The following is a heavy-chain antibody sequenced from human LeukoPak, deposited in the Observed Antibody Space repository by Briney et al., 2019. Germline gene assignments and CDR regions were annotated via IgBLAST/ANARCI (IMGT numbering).Heavy chain of an antibody. D-gene: IGHD3-22*01. CDR1: GGSISSSSYY. Sequence: PSETLSLTCTVSGGSISSSSYYWGWIRQPPGKGLEWIGSIYYSGSTYYNPSLKSRVTISVDTSKNQFSLKLSSVTAADTAVYYCARGPYYYDSSGYYAFDYWGQGTLVTVSS. J-gene: IGHJ4*02. V-gene: IGHV4-39*01. CDR3: ARGPYYYDSSGYYAFDY. CDR2: IYYSGST.